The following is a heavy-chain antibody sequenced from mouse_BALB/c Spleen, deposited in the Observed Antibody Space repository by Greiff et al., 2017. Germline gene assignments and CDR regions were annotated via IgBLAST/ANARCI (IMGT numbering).Heavy chain of an antibody. J-gene: IGHJ4*01. Sequence: DVKLVESGGGLVKPGGSLKLSCAASGFTFSSYTMSWVRQTPEKRLEWVATISSGGSYTYYPDSVKGRFTISRDNAKNTLYLQMSSLKSEDTAMYYCTRDRFMDYWGQGTSVTVSS. CDR3: TRDRFMDY. V-gene: IGHV5-6-4*01. CDR2: ISSGGSYT. CDR1: GFTFSSYT.